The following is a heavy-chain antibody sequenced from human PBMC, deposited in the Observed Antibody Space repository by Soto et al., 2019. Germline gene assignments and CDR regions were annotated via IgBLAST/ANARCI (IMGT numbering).Heavy chain of an antibody. J-gene: IGHJ4*02. CDR3: ARSAMDSGYDPNIDY. CDR2: ISAYNGNT. CDR1: GYTFTSYG. D-gene: IGHD5-12*01. Sequence: ASVKVSCKASGYTFTSYGISWVRQAPGQGLEWMGWISAYNGNTNYAQKLQGRVTMTTDTSTSTAYMELRSLRSDDTAVYYCARSAMDSGYDPNIDYRGKGTLVTVSS. V-gene: IGHV1-18*01.